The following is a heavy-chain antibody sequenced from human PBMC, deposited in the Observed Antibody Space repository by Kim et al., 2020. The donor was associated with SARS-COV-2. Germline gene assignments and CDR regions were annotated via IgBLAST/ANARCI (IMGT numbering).Heavy chain of an antibody. J-gene: IGHJ5*02. CDR1: GGSISSNNW. D-gene: IGHD6-6*01. V-gene: IGHV4-4*02. CDR3: ARCHGDSSSVCFDP. Sequence: SETLSLTCGVSGGSISSNNWWSWVRQPPGKGLEGIGESYHSGSTNYNPSLKSRVTISVDESKHQFSLNLNSVTAADTAVYYCARCHGDSSSVCFDPWGQGTLVTVSS. CDR2: SYHSGST.